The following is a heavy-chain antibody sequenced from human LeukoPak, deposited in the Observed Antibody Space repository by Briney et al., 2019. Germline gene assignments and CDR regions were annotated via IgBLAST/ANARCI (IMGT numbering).Heavy chain of an antibody. V-gene: IGHV4-59*01. CDR1: GGSISSYY. Sequence: SETLSLTCTVSGGSISSYYWSWIRQPPGKGLEWIGYIYYSRSTNYNPSLKSRVTISVDTSKNQFSLKLSSVTAADTAVYYCARQAYGSGSYYDYRGQGTLVTVSS. CDR3: ARQAYGSGSYYDY. J-gene: IGHJ4*02. D-gene: IGHD3-10*01. CDR2: IYYSRST.